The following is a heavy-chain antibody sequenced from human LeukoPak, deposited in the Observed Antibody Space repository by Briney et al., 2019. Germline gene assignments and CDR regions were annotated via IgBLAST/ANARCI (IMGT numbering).Heavy chain of an antibody. CDR2: IYYSGNT. V-gene: IGHV4-39*01. Sequence: SETLSLTCTVSGVSISSSNSYWGWIRQPPGKGLEWIGSIYYSGNTYYNASLKSQISISIDTSKNQFSLRLTPVTAADTAVYYCARQTGSGLFILPGGQGTLVTVSS. CDR1: GVSISSSNSY. D-gene: IGHD3/OR15-3a*01. CDR3: ARQTGSGLFILP. J-gene: IGHJ4*02.